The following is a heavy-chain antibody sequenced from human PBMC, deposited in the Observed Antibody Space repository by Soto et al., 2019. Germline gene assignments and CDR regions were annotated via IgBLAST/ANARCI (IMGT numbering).Heavy chain of an antibody. CDR3: ASTGSRWQQLWAFAI. J-gene: IGHJ3*02. CDR2: IYSGGST. Sequence: GKGLEWVSVIYSGGSTYYADSVKGRFTISRHNSKNTLYLQMNSLRAEDTAVYYCASTGSRWQQLWAFAIWVQRTTVT. V-gene: IGHV3-53*04. D-gene: IGHD6-13*01.